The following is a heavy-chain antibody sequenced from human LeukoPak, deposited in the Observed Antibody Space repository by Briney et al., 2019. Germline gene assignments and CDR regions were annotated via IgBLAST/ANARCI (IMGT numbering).Heavy chain of an antibody. J-gene: IGHJ4*02. D-gene: IGHD4/OR15-4a*01. V-gene: IGHV1-69*05. CDR3: ARDVFSRDPHYGGPVHD. Sequence: SVKVSCKASGGTFSSTVISWMRQAPGQGLEWMGGSIPMLGRTNYAQKFQGRVTITTDESTGTAYMEVSSLRSEDTAVYYCARDVFSRDPHYGGPVHDWGQGTLVTVSS. CDR2: SIPMLGRT. CDR1: GGTFSSTV.